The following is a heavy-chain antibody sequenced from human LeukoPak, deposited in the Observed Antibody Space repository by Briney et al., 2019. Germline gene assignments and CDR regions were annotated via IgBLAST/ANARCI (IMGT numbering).Heavy chain of an antibody. D-gene: IGHD2-21*02. CDR3: ARRGRNDYYFDY. J-gene: IGHJ4*02. CDR2: IYDSGST. CDR1: GGSISSYY. V-gene: IGHV4-59*08. Sequence: SETLSLTCTVSGGSISSYYWSWIRQPPGKGLEWIGYIYDSGSTNYNPSLKSRSTISVDTSKNQFSLKLSSVTAADTAVYYCARRGRNDYYFDYWGQGTLDTVSS.